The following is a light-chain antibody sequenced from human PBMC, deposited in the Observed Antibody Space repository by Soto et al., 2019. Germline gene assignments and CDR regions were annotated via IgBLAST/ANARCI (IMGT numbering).Light chain of an antibody. Sequence: DIQMTQSPSILSASVGDRVTITCRASQSSSWLAWYQQKPGKAPNLLIHKASHLESGVPSRFSGSGSGTEFTLTISSLQPGDFATYSCQQSYSTPRSFGQGTKVEIK. CDR3: QQSYSTPRS. J-gene: IGKJ1*01. CDR1: QSSSW. V-gene: IGKV1-5*03. CDR2: KAS.